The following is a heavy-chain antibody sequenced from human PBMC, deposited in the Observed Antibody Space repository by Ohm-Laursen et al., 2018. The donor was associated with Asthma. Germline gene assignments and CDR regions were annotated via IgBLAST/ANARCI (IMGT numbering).Heavy chain of an antibody. CDR3: ARDGGNWNYFDY. J-gene: IGHJ4*02. Sequence: WVTVSCNASGYTFIGNYIHWVRQAPGQGLEWMGLINPNSDGTNYAQKFQGRITMTRDTSITTTYMELTRLTSDDTAVYYCARDGGNWNYFDYWGQGTLVTVSS. D-gene: IGHD1-20*01. CDR2: INPNSDGT. V-gene: IGHV1-2*06. CDR1: GYTFIGNY.